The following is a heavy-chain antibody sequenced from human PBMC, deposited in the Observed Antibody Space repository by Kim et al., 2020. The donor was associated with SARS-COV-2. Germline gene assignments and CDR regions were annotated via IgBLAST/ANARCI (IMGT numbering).Heavy chain of an antibody. CDR2: INTNTGNP. V-gene: IGHV7-4-1*01. J-gene: IGHJ5*02. CDR1: GYTFTSYA. Sequence: ASVKVSCKASGYTFTSYAMNWVRQAPGQGLEWMGWINTNTGNPTYAQGFTGRFVFSLDTSVSTAYLQICSLKAEDTASQGGGIAVAERGNWFDPWGQGTLVTVSS. CDR3: GIAVAERGNWFDP. D-gene: IGHD6-19*01.